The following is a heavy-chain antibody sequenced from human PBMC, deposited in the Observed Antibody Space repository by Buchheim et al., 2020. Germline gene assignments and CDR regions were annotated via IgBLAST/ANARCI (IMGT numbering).Heavy chain of an antibody. Sequence: EVQLVESGGGLVQPGGSLRLSCAASGFTFSSYGVRWVRQAPGKGLEWVSAIRGCGASTYYADSVKGRFTISRDNARNTVHLQMSSLRADDTAVYYCARELGSRRSLYSWGQGTL. CDR2: IRGCGAST. CDR3: ARELGSRRSLYS. D-gene: IGHD7-27*01. J-gene: IGHJ5*02. CDR1: GFTFSSYG. V-gene: IGHV3-23*04.